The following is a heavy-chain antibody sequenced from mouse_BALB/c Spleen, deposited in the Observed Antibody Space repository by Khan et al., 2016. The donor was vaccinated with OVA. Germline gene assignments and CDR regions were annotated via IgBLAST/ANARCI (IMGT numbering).Heavy chain of an antibody. Sequence: QVQLKQSGAELMKPGASEKISCKATGYTFSSYWIEWVKQRPGHGLEWIGEILPGSGRNNYNEKFKGKATFTADTSSNTAYMQLSNLTSDDSAVYYCARGNYYGSSSWFDYWGQGTLVTVSA. V-gene: IGHV1-9*01. CDR1: GYTFSSYW. CDR2: ILPGSGRN. CDR3: ARGNYYGSSSWFDY. D-gene: IGHD1-1*01. J-gene: IGHJ3*01.